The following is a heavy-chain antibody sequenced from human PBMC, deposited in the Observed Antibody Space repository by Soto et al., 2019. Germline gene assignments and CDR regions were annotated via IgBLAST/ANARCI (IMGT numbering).Heavy chain of an antibody. CDR2: ISAGGTTT. V-gene: IGHV3-23*01. CDR1: GFTFDTNG. Sequence: QPGGSLRLSCAASGFTFDTNGMTWVRQVPGKGLEWVSAISAGGTTTYYADPVKGRFTISRDNSRNMLYLQMNSLRAEDTAVYYCAPVRRAFASLSALDYFNYCRKRPTVT. J-gene: IGHJ4*02. D-gene: IGHD6-13*01. CDR3: APVRRAFASLSALDYFNY.